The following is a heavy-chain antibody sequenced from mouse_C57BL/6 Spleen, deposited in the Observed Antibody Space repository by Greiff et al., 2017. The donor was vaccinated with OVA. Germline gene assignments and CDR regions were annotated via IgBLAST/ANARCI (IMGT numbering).Heavy chain of an antibody. CDR2: ISSGSSTI. J-gene: IGHJ4*01. D-gene: IGHD2-1*01. V-gene: IGHV5-17*01. Sequence: VQLKESGGGLVKPGGSLKLSCAASGFTFSDYGMHWVRQAPEKGLEWVAYISSGSSTIYYADTVKGRFTISRDNAKNTLFLQMTSLRSEDTAMYYCARSFNYFYAMDYWGQGTSVTVSS. CDR3: ARSFNYFYAMDY. CDR1: GFTFSDYG.